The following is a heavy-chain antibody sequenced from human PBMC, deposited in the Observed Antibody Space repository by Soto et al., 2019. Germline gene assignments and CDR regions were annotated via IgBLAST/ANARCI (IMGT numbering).Heavy chain of an antibody. CDR2: IGPEGGVT. Sequence: ASVKVSCKASGYTFTGHYIHWVRQAPEQGPEWMGEIGPEGGVTRYAQRFQGRVTMTRDMSITTVYMELNNLSPDDTAVYYCGRGRSGQIVVFYWGQGTPVTVSS. D-gene: IGHD1-26*01. CDR1: GYTFTGHY. CDR3: GRGRSGQIVVFY. V-gene: IGHV1-2*02. J-gene: IGHJ4*02.